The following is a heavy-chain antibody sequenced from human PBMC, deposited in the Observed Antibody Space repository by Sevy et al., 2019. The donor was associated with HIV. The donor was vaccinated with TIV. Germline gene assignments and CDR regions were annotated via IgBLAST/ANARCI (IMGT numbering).Heavy chain of an antibody. CDR1: GFIVTSNY. V-gene: IGHV3-53*01. CDR2: IHGGGTT. J-gene: IGHJ4*02. CDR3: ARTPIGNYVDYFDY. Sequence: GGSLRLSCAASGFIVTSNYMSWVRQAPGKGPEWVSVIHGGGTTQYADSVKGRFTISRDNSKNTLYLQMNTLRAEDTAVYYCARTPIGNYVDYFDYWGQGTLVTVSS. D-gene: IGHD1-7*01.